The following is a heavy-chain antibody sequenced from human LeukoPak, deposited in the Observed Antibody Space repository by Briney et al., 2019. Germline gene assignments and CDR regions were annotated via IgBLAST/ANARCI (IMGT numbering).Heavy chain of an antibody. CDR2: MNPNSGNT. CDR3: ARLNYDFWSGYQNFDY. J-gene: IGHJ4*02. Sequence: ASVKVSCKASGCTFTSYDINWVRQATGQGLEWMGWMNPNSGNTGYAQKFQGRVTMTRNTSISTAYMELSSLRSEDTAVYYCARLNYDFWSGYQNFDYWGQGTLVTVSS. CDR1: GCTFTSYD. V-gene: IGHV1-8*01. D-gene: IGHD3-3*01.